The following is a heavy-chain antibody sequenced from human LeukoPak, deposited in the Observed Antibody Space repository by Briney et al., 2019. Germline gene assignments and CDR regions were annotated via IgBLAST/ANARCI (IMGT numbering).Heavy chain of an antibody. CDR2: IYTSGST. CDR3: ARAGYYDFWSGYYAFDY. J-gene: IGHJ4*02. Sequence: SETLSLTGTVSGGSISSGSYYWSWIRQPAGKGLEWIGRIYTSGSTNYNPSLKSRVTISVDTSKNQFSLKLSSVTAADTAVYYCARAGYYDFWSGYYAFDYWGQGTLVTVSS. V-gene: IGHV4-61*02. D-gene: IGHD3-3*01. CDR1: GGSISSGSYY.